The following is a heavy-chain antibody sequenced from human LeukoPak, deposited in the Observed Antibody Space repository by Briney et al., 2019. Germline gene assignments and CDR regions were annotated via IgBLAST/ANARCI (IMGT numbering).Heavy chain of an antibody. CDR1: GYSISSGYY. Sequence: PSETLSLTCTVSGYSISSGYYWGWIRQPPGKGLEWIGSIYHSGSTYYNPSLKSRVTISVDTSKNQFSLKLSSVTAADTAVYYCARERYGGYGNEHWGNYMDVWGKGTTVTISS. J-gene: IGHJ6*03. CDR2: IYHSGST. CDR3: ARERYGGYGNEHWGNYMDV. V-gene: IGHV4-38-2*02. D-gene: IGHD4-17*01.